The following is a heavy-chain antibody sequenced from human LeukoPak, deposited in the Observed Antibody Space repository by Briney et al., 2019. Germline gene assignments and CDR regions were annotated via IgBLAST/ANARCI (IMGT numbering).Heavy chain of an antibody. J-gene: IGHJ3*02. CDR1: GGSFSGYY. CDR3: ARHYYDSSGYYPADRDAFDI. Sequence: SETLSLTCAVYGGSFSGYYWSWIRQPPGKGLEWIGEINHSGSTNYNPSLKSRVTISVDTSKNQFSLKLSSVTAADTAVYYCARHYYDSSGYYPADRDAFDIWGQGTMVTVSS. CDR2: INHSGST. V-gene: IGHV4-34*01. D-gene: IGHD3-22*01.